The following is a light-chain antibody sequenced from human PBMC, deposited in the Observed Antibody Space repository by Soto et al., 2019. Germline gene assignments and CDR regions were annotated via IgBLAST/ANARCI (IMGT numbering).Light chain of an antibody. CDR1: PSVTNY. J-gene: IGKJ5*01. V-gene: IGKV3-11*01. Sequence: EIVLTQSPATLSLSPGERATLSCRASPSVTNYLAWYQQKPGQPPRLLIYAAFNRAAGIPARFSGSGSGTDFTLTISSLEPEDSAVYYCQQRNIWPPVTFGQGTRLEN. CDR3: QQRNIWPPVT. CDR2: AAF.